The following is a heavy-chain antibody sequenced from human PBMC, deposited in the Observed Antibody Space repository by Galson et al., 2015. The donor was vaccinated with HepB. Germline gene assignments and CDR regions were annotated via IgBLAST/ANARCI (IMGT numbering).Heavy chain of an antibody. CDR1: GFTFSNAW. Sequence: SPRLSCAASGFTFSNAWMNWVRQAPGKGLEWVGHIKSKTDGGTTDYAAPVKGRFTISRDDSKNTLYLQMNSLKTEDTAVYYCTTALWYYYYYYMDVWGKGTTVTVSS. CDR2: IKSKTDGGTT. J-gene: IGHJ6*03. CDR3: TTALWYYYYYYMDV. D-gene: IGHD3-16*01. V-gene: IGHV3-15*07.